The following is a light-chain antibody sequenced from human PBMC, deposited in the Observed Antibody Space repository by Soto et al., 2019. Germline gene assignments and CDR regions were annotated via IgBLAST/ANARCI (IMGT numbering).Light chain of an antibody. Sequence: DIQMTQSPSTLSASVGDRVTITSRASHSIGTWLAWYQQRPGKAPRILIYDASRLETGVPPRFSGSGSGTEFTLTNSNLQPNALSTYYCQQHYEFFFTCGQGTKLQIK. CDR2: DAS. V-gene: IGKV1-5*01. CDR3: QQHYEFFFT. J-gene: IGKJ2*01. CDR1: HSIGTW.